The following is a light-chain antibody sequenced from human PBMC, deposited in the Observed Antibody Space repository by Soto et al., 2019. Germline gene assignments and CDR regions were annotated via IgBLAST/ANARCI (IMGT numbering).Light chain of an antibody. CDR1: SSDVGGYNY. J-gene: IGLJ2*01. V-gene: IGLV2-8*01. CDR3: VSYAGSNKPA. Sequence: QSALTQPPSASGSPGQSVAISCSGTSSDVGGYNYVSWYQQHPGKAPKLMIYDVNKRPSGVPDRFFGSKSGNTASLTVSGLQAEDEPDYYCVSYAGSNKPAFGGGTKLTVL. CDR2: DVN.